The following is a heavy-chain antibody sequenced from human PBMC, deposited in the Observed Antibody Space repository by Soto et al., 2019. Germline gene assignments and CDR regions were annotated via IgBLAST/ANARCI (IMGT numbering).Heavy chain of an antibody. J-gene: IGHJ4*02. CDR2: VSHDGRNT. D-gene: IGHD6-19*01. V-gene: IGHV3-30*18. Sequence: VQLVESGGGVVQPGRSLRLSCAASGFTFSDYAMHWVRQAPGKGLEWVAVVSHDGRNTHYADSVKGRFTISRDSSKKTASLEMPSLRAADTAGYYCAKGGRQWLVTSDFNYWGQGALVTVSS. CDR3: AKGGRQWLVTSDFNY. CDR1: GFTFSDYA.